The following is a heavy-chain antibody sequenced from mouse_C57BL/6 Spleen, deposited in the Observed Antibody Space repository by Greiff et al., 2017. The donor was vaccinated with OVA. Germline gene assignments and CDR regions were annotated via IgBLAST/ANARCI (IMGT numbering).Heavy chain of an antibody. CDR3: ARELRIYFDY. D-gene: IGHD1-1*01. CDR1: GFTFSDYG. Sequence: EVNVVESGGGLVKPGGSLKLSCAASGFTFSDYGMHWVRQAPEKGLEWVAYISSGSSTIYYADTVKGRFTISRDNAKNTLFLQMTSLRSEDTAMYYCARELRIYFDYWGQGTTLTVSS. V-gene: IGHV5-17*01. J-gene: IGHJ2*01. CDR2: ISSGSSTI.